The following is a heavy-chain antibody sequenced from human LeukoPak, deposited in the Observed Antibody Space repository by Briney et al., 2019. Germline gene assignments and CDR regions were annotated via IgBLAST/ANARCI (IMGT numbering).Heavy chain of an antibody. CDR2: ISGSGGYT. Sequence: GGSLRLSCSASVFTFSSYVMSLVRPAPGEGVGWVSSISGSGGYTYYEDPVNGRLTISRENSKNTLFLQMNSLRAEETALYYCGRGIIAGVNWFDPWGQGTLVTVSS. D-gene: IGHD6-13*01. CDR3: GRGIIAGVNWFDP. J-gene: IGHJ5*02. CDR1: VFTFSSYV. V-gene: IGHV3-23*02.